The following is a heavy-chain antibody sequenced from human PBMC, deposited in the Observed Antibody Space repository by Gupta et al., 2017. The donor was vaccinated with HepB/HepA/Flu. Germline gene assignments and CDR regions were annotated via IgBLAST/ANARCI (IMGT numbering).Heavy chain of an antibody. V-gene: IGHV3-30*18. CDR3: AKPSYDSSGYYFFDY. D-gene: IGHD3-22*01. J-gene: IGHJ4*02. Sequence: QVQLVESGGGVVQPGRSLRLSCAASGFTFSSYGMHWVRQAPGKGLEWVAVISYDGSNKYYADSVKGRFTISRDNSKNTLYLQMNSLRAEDTAVYYCAKPSYDSSGYYFFDYWGQGTLVTVSS. CDR1: GFTFSSYG. CDR2: ISYDGSNK.